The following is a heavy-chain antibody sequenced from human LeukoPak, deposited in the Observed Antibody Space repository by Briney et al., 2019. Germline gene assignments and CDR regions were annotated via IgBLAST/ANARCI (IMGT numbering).Heavy chain of an antibody. CDR2: ISSSSSTI. D-gene: IGHD5-18*01. Sequence: GGSLRLSCAASGFTFSSYEMNWVRQAPGKGLEWVSYISSSSSTIYYADSVKGRFTISRDNAKNSLYLQMNSLRAEDTAVYYCARDYPPVYSYGWFYYMDVWGKGTTVTVSS. V-gene: IGHV3-48*01. CDR3: ARDYPPVYSYGWFYYMDV. J-gene: IGHJ6*03. CDR1: GFTFSSYE.